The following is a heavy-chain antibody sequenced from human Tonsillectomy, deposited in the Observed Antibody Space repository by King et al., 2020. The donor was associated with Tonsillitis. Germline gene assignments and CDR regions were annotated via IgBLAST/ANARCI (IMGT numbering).Heavy chain of an antibody. CDR2: IYYSGST. V-gene: IGHV4-59*01. D-gene: IGHD1-26*01. CDR3: AASVGFRDAYYFDY. Sequence: VQLQESGPGLVKPSETLSLTCTVSGGSISSYYWSWIRQPPGKGLEWIGYIYYSGSTNYNPSLKSRVTISVDTSKNQFSLKLSSVTAADTAVYYCAASVGFRDAYYFDYWGQGTLVTVSS. J-gene: IGHJ4*02. CDR1: GGSISSYY.